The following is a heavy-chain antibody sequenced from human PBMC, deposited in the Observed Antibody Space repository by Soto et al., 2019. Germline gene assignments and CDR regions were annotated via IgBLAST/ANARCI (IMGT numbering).Heavy chain of an antibody. CDR3: ARQVFGSYFDF. D-gene: IGHD3-3*01. CDR1: GFALSHYG. CDR2: ISNDGRDK. J-gene: IGHJ4*01. V-gene: IGHV3-30*03. Sequence: PGESLRLSCTVSGFALSHYGIHWVRQAPGEGLQWVAVISNDGRDKQYAESVKGRITVSRDNAKGTVYLQINSLRPEDTAVYSCARQVFGSYFDFWGHGTLVTVSS.